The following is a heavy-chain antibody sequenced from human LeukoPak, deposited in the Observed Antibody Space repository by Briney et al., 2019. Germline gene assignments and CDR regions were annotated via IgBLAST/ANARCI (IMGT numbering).Heavy chain of an antibody. Sequence: SETLSLTCTVSGYSITSGFYWGWIRQPPGKGLEWIASIYHGGNTYYNPSLKSRVTISVDTSKNQFSLNLNPVTAADTAVYYCARELRQWQPPGYWGQGILVTVSS. J-gene: IGHJ4*02. CDR2: IYHGGNT. D-gene: IGHD6-19*01. CDR1: GYSITSGFY. CDR3: ARELRQWQPPGY. V-gene: IGHV4-38-2*02.